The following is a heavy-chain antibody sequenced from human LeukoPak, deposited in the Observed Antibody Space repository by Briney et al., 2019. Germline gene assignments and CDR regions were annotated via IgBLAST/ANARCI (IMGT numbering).Heavy chain of an antibody. CDR2: ISWNSGSI. J-gene: IGHJ6*02. CDR3: AKALEDSSGWYRGYYYYYGMDV. V-gene: IGHV3-9*01. Sequence: GGSLRLSCAASGFTFDDYAMHWVRQAPGKGLEWVSGISWNSGSIGYADSVKGRFTISRDNAKNSLYLQMNSLRAEDTALYYCAKALEDSSGWYRGYYYYYGMDVWGQGTTVTVSS. CDR1: GFTFDDYA. D-gene: IGHD6-19*01.